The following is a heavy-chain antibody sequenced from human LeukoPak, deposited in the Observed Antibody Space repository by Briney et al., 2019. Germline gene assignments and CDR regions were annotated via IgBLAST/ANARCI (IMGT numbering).Heavy chain of an antibody. CDR3: ARLQLAYYCGMDV. CDR1: GGSISSSSYY. V-gene: IGHV4-39*01. CDR2: TYYGGTT. D-gene: IGHD5-18*01. Sequence: SESLSLTCNVSGGSISSSSYYWGRLRHPPGNGLEWRAITYYGGTTYYNPSLKSRVTISVDTYKTQCSLKLSFMTAADTAVYYCARLQLAYYCGMDVWGQGTTVTVSS. J-gene: IGHJ6*02.